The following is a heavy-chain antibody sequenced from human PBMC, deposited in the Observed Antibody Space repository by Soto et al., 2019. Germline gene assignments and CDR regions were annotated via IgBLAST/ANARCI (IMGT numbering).Heavy chain of an antibody. D-gene: IGHD3-22*01. CDR1: GYTFTSYG. J-gene: IGHJ4*02. CDR2: ISAYNGNT. CDR3: ARALKPNYCDSSGYYPNDY. Sequence: QVQLVQSGAEVKKPGASVKVSCKASGYTFTSYGISWVRQAPGQGLEWMGWISAYNGNTNYAQKLQGRVTMTTDTSTSTAYMELRSLRSDDTAVYYCARALKPNYCDSSGYYPNDYWGQGTLVTVSS. V-gene: IGHV1-18*01.